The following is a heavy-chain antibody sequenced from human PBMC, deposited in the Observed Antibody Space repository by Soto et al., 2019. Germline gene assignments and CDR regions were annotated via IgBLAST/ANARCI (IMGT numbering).Heavy chain of an antibody. J-gene: IGHJ4*02. V-gene: IGHV2-5*02. CDR3: AHKGPEYWPLDY. CDR1: GFSLSTSGVG. D-gene: IGHD2-8*02. CDR2: IYWDDSK. Sequence: QITLKESGPTLVRPTQALTLTCAFPGFSLSTSGVGVGWIRQPPGKALEWLAVIYWDDSKHYSPSLSNRLTITKDTSKNQVVLTMTNMDPMDTGTYYFAHKGPEYWPLDYWGQGTLVTVSS.